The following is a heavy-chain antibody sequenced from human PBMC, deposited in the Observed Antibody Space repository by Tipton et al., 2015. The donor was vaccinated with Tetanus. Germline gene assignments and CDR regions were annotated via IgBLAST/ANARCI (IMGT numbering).Heavy chain of an antibody. D-gene: IGHD3-22*01. CDR2: INHSGST. V-gene: IGHV4-34*01. CDR1: GGSFSGYY. Sequence: TLSLTCAVYGGSFSGYYWSWIRQPPGKGLEWIGEINHSGSTNYNPSLKSRVTISVDTPKNQFSLKLSSVTAADTAVYYCARVLYYYDRSGMDVWGQGTTVTVSS. J-gene: IGHJ6*02. CDR3: ARVLYYYDRSGMDV.